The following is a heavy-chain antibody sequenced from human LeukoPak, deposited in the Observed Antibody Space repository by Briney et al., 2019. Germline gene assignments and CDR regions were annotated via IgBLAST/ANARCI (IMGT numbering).Heavy chain of an antibody. J-gene: IGHJ5*02. CDR3: ASGGYCSSTSCYRAWFDP. D-gene: IGHD2-2*01. V-gene: IGHV4-39*01. Sequence: SETLSLTCTVSGGSISSSSYYWGWIRQPPGKGLEWIGSIYYSGSTYYNPSLKSRVTISVDTSKNQFSLKLSSVTAADTAVYYCASGGYCSSTSCYRAWFDPWGQGTPVTVSS. CDR2: IYYSGST. CDR1: GGSISSSSYY.